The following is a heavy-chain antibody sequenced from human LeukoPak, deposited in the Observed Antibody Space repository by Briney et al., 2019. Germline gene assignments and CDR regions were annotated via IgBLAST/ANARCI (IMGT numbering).Heavy chain of an antibody. CDR3: VRYDSSGYLRD. CDR2: IKQDGSEK. J-gene: IGHJ3*01. D-gene: IGHD3-22*01. CDR1: GFTFSSYG. Sequence: GGSLRLSCAASGFTFSSYGMHWVRQAPGKGLEWVANIKQDGSEKYYVDSVKGRFTISRDNAKSSLYLQMNSLRAEDTAVYYCVRYDSSGYLRDWGQGTMVIVSS. V-gene: IGHV3-7*01.